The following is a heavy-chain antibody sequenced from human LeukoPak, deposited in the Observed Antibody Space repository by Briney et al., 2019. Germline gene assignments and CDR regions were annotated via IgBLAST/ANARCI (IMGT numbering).Heavy chain of an antibody. J-gene: IGHJ6*03. CDR2: TNHSGST. D-gene: IGHD1-26*01. V-gene: IGHV4-34*01. Sequence: SETLSLTCAVYGGSFSGYYWSWIRQPPGKGLEWIGETNHSGSTNYNPSLKSRVTISVDTSKNQFSLKLSSVTAADTAVYYCARLATTAESYYYYYMDVWGKGTTVIVSS. CDR3: ARLATTAESYYYYYMDV. CDR1: GGSFSGYY.